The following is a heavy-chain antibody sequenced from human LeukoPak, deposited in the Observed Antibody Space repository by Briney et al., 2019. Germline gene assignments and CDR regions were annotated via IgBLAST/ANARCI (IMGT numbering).Heavy chain of an antibody. CDR2: IYDSGDT. V-gene: IGHV4-59*04. CDR1: GGSISSYY. CDR3: ARHGRPGYGGYENAFDI. Sequence: SETLSLTCTVSGGSISSYYWSWLRQPPGKGLEWIGNIYDSGDTYYTPSLKSRVTMFVDTSKNQFSLKLSSVTAADTAVYYCARHGRPGYGGYENAFDIWGQGTMVTVSS. J-gene: IGHJ3*02. D-gene: IGHD5-12*01.